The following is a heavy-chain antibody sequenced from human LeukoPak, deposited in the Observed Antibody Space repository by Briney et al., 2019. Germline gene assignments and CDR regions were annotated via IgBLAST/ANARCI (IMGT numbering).Heavy chain of an antibody. Sequence: GESLKISCKISGYDFTTYWIGWVRQMPGKGLECMGIIWPGDSDTRYSPSFQGQVTISADKSISTAYLQWSSLKASDTAMYYCARQMTTLTTGDAFDIWGQGTMVTVSS. CDR2: IWPGDSDT. J-gene: IGHJ3*02. D-gene: IGHD4-17*01. V-gene: IGHV5-51*01. CDR3: ARQMTTLTTGDAFDI. CDR1: GYDFTTYW.